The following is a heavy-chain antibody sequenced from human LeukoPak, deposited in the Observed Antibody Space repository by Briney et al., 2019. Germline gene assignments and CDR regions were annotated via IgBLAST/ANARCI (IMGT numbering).Heavy chain of an antibody. CDR1: GFSFSRYD. D-gene: IGHD3-3*01. J-gene: IGHJ4*02. CDR3: AKDRQTITIFGVVNTPRANFDY. Sequence: GGSLRLSCAASGFSFSRYDIHWVRQAPGKGLEWVAFIRYDGSNKNYADSVKGRFTISRDNFMSTVYLQMNSLRAEDTAVYYCAKDRQTITIFGVVNTPRANFDYWGQGTPVTLSS. CDR2: IRYDGSNK. V-gene: IGHV3-30*02.